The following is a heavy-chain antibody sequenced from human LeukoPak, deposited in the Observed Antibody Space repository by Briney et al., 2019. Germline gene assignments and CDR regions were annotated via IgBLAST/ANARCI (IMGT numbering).Heavy chain of an antibody. CDR3: AREGDDFWSGYHFDC. CDR1: GYTFTSYG. D-gene: IGHD3-3*01. V-gene: IGHV1-18*01. Sequence: ASVKVSCKASGYTFTSYGISWVRQAPGQGLEWMGWISAYNGNTNYAQKLQGRVTMTTDTSTSTAYMELRSLRSDDTAVYYCAREGDDFWSGYHFDCWGQGTLVTVSS. CDR2: ISAYNGNT. J-gene: IGHJ4*02.